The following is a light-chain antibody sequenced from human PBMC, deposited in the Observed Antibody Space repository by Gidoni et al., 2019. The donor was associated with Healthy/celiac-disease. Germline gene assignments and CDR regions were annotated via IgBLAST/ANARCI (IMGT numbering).Light chain of an antibody. CDR1: KLGDKY. V-gene: IGLV3-1*01. Sequence: SYELTQPPSVSVPPGQTASITCSGDKLGDKYACWYQQKPGQSPVLVIYQDSKRPSGIPERLAGSNSGNTATLTISGTQAMDEADYYCQAWDSSPLVFGGGTKLTVL. J-gene: IGLJ2*01. CDR3: QAWDSSPLV. CDR2: QDS.